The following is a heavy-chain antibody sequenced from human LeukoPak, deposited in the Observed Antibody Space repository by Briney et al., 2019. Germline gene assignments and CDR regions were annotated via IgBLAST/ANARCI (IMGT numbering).Heavy chain of an antibody. CDR3: ARDWYYYDSSGYLTDY. CDR2: IRYNGNNE. CDR1: GFTFNAYG. J-gene: IGHJ4*02. Sequence: GGSLRLSCATSGFTFNAYGMHWVRQAPGKGLEWVAFIRYNGNNEYYADSVEGRFTISRDNSKNTLYLQMNSLRADDTAIYYCARDWYYYDSSGYLTDYWGQGTLVTVSS. V-gene: IGHV3-30*02. D-gene: IGHD3-22*01.